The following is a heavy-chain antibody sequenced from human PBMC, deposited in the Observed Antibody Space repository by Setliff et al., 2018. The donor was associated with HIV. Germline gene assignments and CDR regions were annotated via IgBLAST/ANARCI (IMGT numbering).Heavy chain of an antibody. CDR3: ARGCSSQYFDY. Sequence: GGSLRLSCAASGFTFSSYSMNWVRQAPGKGLEWVSYISSSSSTIYYADSVKGRFTISRDNAKNSLYLQMNSLRAEDTAVYYCARGCSSQYFDYWGQGTLVTVSS. V-gene: IGHV3-48*01. CDR2: ISSSSSTI. J-gene: IGHJ4*02. CDR1: GFTFSSYS. D-gene: IGHD2-2*01.